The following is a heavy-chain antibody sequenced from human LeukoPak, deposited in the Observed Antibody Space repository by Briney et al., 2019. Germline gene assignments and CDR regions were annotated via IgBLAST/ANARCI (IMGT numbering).Heavy chain of an antibody. J-gene: IGHJ4*02. V-gene: IGHV3-74*01. D-gene: IGHD4-17*01. CDR3: ARDLDYGGYFYFYF. CDR2: IKSDGSNT. Sequence: GGSLRLSCAASGFTFSSYWMHWVRQAPGKGLVWVSRIKSDGSNTRYADSVKGRFTISRDNAKNTLWLQMNSLRAEDTAVYYCARDLDYGGYFYFYFWGQGTLVTVSS. CDR1: GFTFSSYW.